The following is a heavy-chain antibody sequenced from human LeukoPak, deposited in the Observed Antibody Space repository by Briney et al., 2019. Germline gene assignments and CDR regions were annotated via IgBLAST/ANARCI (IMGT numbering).Heavy chain of an antibody. Sequence: GGSLRLSCAASAFTFSSYWMSWVRQAPGKGLEWVANIKQDGSEKYYVDSVKGRFTISRDNAKNSLYLQMNSLRAEDTAVYYCARHIVVVVAATGWFDPWGQGTLVTVSS. CDR1: AFTFSSYW. CDR3: ARHIVVVVAATGWFDP. J-gene: IGHJ5*02. D-gene: IGHD2-15*01. CDR2: IKQDGSEK. V-gene: IGHV3-7*01.